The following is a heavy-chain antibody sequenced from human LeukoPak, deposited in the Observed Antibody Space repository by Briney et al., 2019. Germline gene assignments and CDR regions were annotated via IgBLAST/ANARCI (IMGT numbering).Heavy chain of an antibody. D-gene: IGHD3-3*01. CDR3: ARGRDDFWSGYYSDFDY. Sequence: ASVKVSCKASGYTFTGYYMHWVRQAPGQGLEWMGWINPNSGGTKYAQKFQGRVTMTRDTSISTAYMELSRLRSDDTAVYYCARGRDDFWSGYYSDFDYWGQGTLVTVSS. CDR2: INPNSGGT. V-gene: IGHV1-2*02. J-gene: IGHJ4*02. CDR1: GYTFTGYY.